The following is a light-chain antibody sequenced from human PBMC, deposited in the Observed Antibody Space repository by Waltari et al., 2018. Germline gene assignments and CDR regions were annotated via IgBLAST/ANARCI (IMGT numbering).Light chain of an antibody. Sequence: PGLTQSSSAPASLGSSVKLTYSLSSGHNDYLIAWHHQQPGKAPRYLMKVDNCGSYNKGSGVPDRRSGSSSGADCYLTIANLRSDDETDSYWETWDSDTRERNVFGSGTTVTVL. J-gene: IGLJ6*01. CDR1: SGHNDYL. CDR2: VDNCGSY. V-gene: IGLV4-60*03. CDR3: ETWDSDTRERNV.